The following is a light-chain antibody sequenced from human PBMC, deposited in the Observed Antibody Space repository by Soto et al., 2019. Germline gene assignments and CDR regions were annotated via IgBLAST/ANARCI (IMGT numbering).Light chain of an antibody. Sequence: QSVLTQPASVSRSPGQSITISCTGTSSDVGGYNYISWYQQHPGKAPKLIIYEVSDRPSGVPNRFSGSKSGNTASLSISGLQTEDEADYYCISFTSSTTWVFGGGTKLTVL. V-gene: IGLV2-14*01. CDR1: SSDVGGYNY. J-gene: IGLJ3*02. CDR2: EVS. CDR3: ISFTSSTTWV.